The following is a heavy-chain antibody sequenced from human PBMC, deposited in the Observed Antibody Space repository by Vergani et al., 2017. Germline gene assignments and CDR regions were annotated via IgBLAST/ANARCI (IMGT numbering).Heavy chain of an antibody. V-gene: IGHV3-21*04. Sequence: EVQMVESGGGLVKPGGSLRLSCVASGFTFSHYSMNWVRQAPGKGLEWVSSISGNNDDVYYADSVKGRFTISRDNAKNSLYLDMSSLRAEDTALYYCVRVKGSNWNDHLSDIWGQGTLVTVSS. CDR3: VRVKGSNWNDHLSDI. J-gene: IGHJ3*02. D-gene: IGHD1-1*01. CDR1: GFTFSHYS. CDR2: ISGNNDDV.